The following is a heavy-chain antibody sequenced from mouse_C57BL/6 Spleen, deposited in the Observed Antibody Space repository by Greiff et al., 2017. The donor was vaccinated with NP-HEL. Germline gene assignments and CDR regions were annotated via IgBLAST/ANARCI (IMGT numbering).Heavy chain of an antibody. CDR1: GYSFTDYN. Sequence: EVKLMESGPELVKPGASVKISCKASGYSFTDYNMNWVKQSNGKSLEWIGVINPNYGTTSYNQKFKGKATLTVDQSSSTAYMQLNSLTSEDSAVYYCASLYGNSSWFAYWGQGTLVTVSA. CDR3: ASLYGNSSWFAY. J-gene: IGHJ3*01. D-gene: IGHD2-1*01. V-gene: IGHV1-39*01. CDR2: INPNYGTT.